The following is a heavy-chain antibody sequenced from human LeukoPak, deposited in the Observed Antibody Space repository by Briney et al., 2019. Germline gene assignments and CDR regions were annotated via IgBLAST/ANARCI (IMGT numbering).Heavy chain of an antibody. D-gene: IGHD2-2*01. Sequence: ASVKVSCKASGYTFTSYAMHWVRQAPGQRLEWMGWINAGNGNTKYSQKLQGRVTMTTDTSTSTAYMELRSLRSDDTAVYYCARRYCSSTSCHVDYWGQGTLVTVSS. CDR1: GYTFTSYA. CDR3: ARRYCSSTSCHVDY. CDR2: INAGNGNT. V-gene: IGHV1-3*01. J-gene: IGHJ4*02.